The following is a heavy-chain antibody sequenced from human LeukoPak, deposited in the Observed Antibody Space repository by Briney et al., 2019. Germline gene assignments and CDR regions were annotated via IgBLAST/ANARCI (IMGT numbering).Heavy chain of an antibody. CDR2: IYSGGST. CDR3: GKDRQGFGELFGY. J-gene: IGHJ4*02. CDR1: GFTVSSNY. Sequence: GGSLRLSCAASGFTVSSNYMSWVRQAPGKGLEWVSVIYSGGSTYYADSVKGRFTISRDNSKNTLYLQMNSLRAEDTAVYYCGKDRQGFGELFGYWGQGTLVTVSS. V-gene: IGHV3-53*01. D-gene: IGHD3-10*01.